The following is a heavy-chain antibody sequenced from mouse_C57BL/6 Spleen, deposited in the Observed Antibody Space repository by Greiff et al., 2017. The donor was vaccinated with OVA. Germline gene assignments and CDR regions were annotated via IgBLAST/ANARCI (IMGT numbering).Heavy chain of an antibody. V-gene: IGHV1-59*01. J-gene: IGHJ4*01. Sequence: VQLQQSGAELVRPGTSVKLSCKASGYTFTSYWMHWVKQRPGQGLEWIGVIDPSDSYTNYNQKFKGKATLTVDTSSSTAYMQLSSLTSEDSAVYYCARTAQATAMDYWGQGTSVTVSS. CDR1: GYTFTSYW. CDR3: ARTAQATAMDY. CDR2: IDPSDSYT. D-gene: IGHD3-2*02.